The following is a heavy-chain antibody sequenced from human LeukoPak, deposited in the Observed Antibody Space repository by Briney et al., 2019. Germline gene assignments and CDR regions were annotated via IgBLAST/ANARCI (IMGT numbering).Heavy chain of an antibody. CDR1: GYTFTSYY. Sequence: ASVKVSCKASGYTFTSYYMHWVRQAPGQGLEWMGIINPSDGSTNYAQKFHGRVSMTGDTSTSTIYMELRSLRSDDTAVYYCARVGGSYYYYYYMDVWGKGTTVTVSS. CDR2: INPSDGST. V-gene: IGHV1-46*01. J-gene: IGHJ6*03. D-gene: IGHD1-26*01. CDR3: ARVGGSYYYYYYMDV.